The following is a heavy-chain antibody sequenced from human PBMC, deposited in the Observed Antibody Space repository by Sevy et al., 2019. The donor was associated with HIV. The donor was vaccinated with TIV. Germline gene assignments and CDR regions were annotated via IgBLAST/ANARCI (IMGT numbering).Heavy chain of an antibody. Sequence: GSLRLSCAAFGFTVSNAWMSWVRQAPGKGLQWIGRIKSKTDGGTTDYLTPVKGRFTISRDDSKNTLYLQMNSLKTEDTAVYYCTLEGLYCSGGSCYSEGFDSWGQGILVTVSS. J-gene: IGHJ4*02. V-gene: IGHV3-15*01. CDR3: TLEGLYCSGGSCYSEGFDS. CDR2: IKSKTDGGTT. D-gene: IGHD2-15*01. CDR1: GFTVSNAW.